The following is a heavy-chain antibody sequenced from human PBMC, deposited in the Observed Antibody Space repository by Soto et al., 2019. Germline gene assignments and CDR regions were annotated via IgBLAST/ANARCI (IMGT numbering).Heavy chain of an antibody. D-gene: IGHD5-12*01. J-gene: IGHJ4*02. CDR2: ISSSSSYI. CDR1: GFTFSSYS. CDR3: ARDGESSGYDIGY. Sequence: GGSLRLSCAASGFTFSSYSMNWVRQAPGKGLEWVSSISSSSSYIYYADSVKGRFTISRDNAKNSLYLQMNSLRAEDTAVYYCARDGESSGYDIGYWGQGTLVTVSS. V-gene: IGHV3-21*01.